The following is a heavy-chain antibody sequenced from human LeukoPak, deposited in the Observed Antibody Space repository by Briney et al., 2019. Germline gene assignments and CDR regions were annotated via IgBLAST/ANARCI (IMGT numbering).Heavy chain of an antibody. D-gene: IGHD3-3*01. CDR1: GGSISSYY. CDR2: IYTSGST. J-gene: IGHJ4*02. CDR3: ARDGGYDFWSGYYPDY. V-gene: IGHV4-4*07. Sequence: SETLSLTCTVSGGSISSYYWSWIRQPAGKGLEWIGRIYTSGSTNYSPSLKSRVTMSVDTSKNQFSLKLSSVTAADTAVYYCARDGGYDFWSGYYPDYWGQGTLVTVSS.